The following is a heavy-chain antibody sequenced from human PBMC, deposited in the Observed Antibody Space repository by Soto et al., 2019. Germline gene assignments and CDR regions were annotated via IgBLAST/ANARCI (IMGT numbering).Heavy chain of an antibody. J-gene: IGHJ4*02. CDR1: GFTFSTYT. D-gene: IGHD3-22*01. V-gene: IGHV3-48*01. CDR3: ARDSSGYFSPY. Sequence: DVQLVESGGGLVQPGGSLRLSCAASGFTFSTYTMNWVRQAPGKGLEWVSYISTSSSTISYSDSVKGRFTISRDDAKSSLYLHMNSLRAEDTAVYYCARDSSGYFSPYWGQGTLVTVSS. CDR2: ISTSSSTI.